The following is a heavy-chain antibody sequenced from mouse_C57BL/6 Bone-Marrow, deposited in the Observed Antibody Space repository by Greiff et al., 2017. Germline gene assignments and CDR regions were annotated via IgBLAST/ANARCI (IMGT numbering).Heavy chain of an antibody. Sequence: EVQVVESGGGLVQPGGSLKLSCAASGFTFSDYGMAWVRQAPRKGPEWVAFISNLAYSIYYADTVTGRFTISRENAKNTLYLEMSSLRSEDTAMYYCARHPYGSSPWYFAVWGTGTTVTASS. V-gene: IGHV5-15*01. CDR3: ARHPYGSSPWYFAV. D-gene: IGHD1-1*01. CDR2: ISNLAYSI. CDR1: GFTFSDYG. J-gene: IGHJ1*03.